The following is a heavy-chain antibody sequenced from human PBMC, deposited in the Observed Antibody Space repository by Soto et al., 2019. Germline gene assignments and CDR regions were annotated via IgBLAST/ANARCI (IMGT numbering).Heavy chain of an antibody. CDR1: GGSFSGYY. CDR2: INHSGST. CDR3: ARGPYYGMEV. Sequence: SETLSLTCAVYGGSFSGYYWSWIRQPPGKGLEWSGEINHSGSTNYNPSLKSRVTISVDTSKNQFSLKLSSVTAADTAGYYCARGPYYGMEVWGQGTTVTGSS. V-gene: IGHV4-34*01. J-gene: IGHJ6*02.